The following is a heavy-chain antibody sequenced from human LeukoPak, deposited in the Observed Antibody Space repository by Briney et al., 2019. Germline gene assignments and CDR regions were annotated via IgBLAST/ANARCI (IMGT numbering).Heavy chain of an antibody. V-gene: IGHV4-59*01. Sequence: SETLSLTCTVSGGSISSYYWSWIRQPPGKGLEWIGYIYYSGSTNYNPSLKSRVTISVDTSKNQFSLKLSSVTAADTAVYYCARDFRPLLYGSGFLWYFDLWGRGTLVTVSS. CDR1: GGSISSYY. D-gene: IGHD3-10*01. CDR3: ARDFRPLLYGSGFLWYFDL. CDR2: IYYSGST. J-gene: IGHJ2*01.